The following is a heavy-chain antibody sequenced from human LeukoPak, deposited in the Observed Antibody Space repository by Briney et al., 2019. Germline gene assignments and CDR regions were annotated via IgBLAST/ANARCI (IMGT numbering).Heavy chain of an antibody. Sequence: PGGSLRLSCTASGFTFSSYDMHWVRQVPGEGLEWVSGIGKAGDTHYPGSVKGRFTISRENGKNSLYLQMNSLRAGDTAVYYCARDSSGHGLDVWGQGTTVTVSS. CDR2: IGKAGDT. CDR1: GFTFSSYD. D-gene: IGHD5-12*01. J-gene: IGHJ6*01. V-gene: IGHV3-13*01. CDR3: ARDSSGHGLDV.